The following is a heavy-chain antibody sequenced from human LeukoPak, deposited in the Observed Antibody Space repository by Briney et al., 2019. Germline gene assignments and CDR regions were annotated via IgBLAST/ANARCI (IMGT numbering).Heavy chain of an antibody. CDR2: ISAYNGNT. CDR1: GYTFTSYG. CDR3: AGGIYDILTGYPEYFDY. V-gene: IGHV1-18*01. J-gene: IGHJ4*02. Sequence: ASVKVSCKASGYTFTSYGISWVRQAPGQGLEWMGWISAYNGNTNYAQKLQGGVTMTTDTSTSTAYMELRSLRSDDTAVYYCAGGIYDILTGYPEYFDYWGQGTLVTVSS. D-gene: IGHD3-9*01.